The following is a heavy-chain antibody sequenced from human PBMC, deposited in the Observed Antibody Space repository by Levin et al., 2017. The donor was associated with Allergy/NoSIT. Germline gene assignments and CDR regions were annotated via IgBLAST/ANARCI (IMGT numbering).Heavy chain of an antibody. D-gene: IGHD5-12*01. J-gene: IGHJ6*03. Sequence: KASETLSLTCTVSGGSISSGDYYWSWIRQPPGKGLEWIGYIYYSGSTYYNPSLKSRVTISVDTSKNQFSLKLSSVTAADTAVYYCARLVATINYDDYMDGWGKGTTVTVAS. CDR1: GGSISSGDYY. CDR3: ARLVATINYDDYMDG. V-gene: IGHV4-30-4*01. CDR2: IYYSGST.